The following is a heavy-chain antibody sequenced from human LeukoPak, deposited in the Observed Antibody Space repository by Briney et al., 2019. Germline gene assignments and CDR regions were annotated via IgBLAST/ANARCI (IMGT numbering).Heavy chain of an antibody. D-gene: IGHD2-2*01. CDR1: GGSISSYY. V-gene: IGHV4-4*09. J-gene: IGHJ5*02. Sequence: SETLSLTCTASGGSISSYYWSWIRQPPGKGLEWIGHIYTSGSTNYNPSLKSRVTISVDTSKNQFSLKLSSVTAADTAVYYCARQICSSTSCPGDWFDPWGQGTLVTVSS. CDR2: IYTSGST. CDR3: ARQICSSTSCPGDWFDP.